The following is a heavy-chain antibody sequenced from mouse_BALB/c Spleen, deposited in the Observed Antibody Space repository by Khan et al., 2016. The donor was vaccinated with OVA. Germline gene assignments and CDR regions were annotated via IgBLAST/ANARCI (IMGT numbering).Heavy chain of an antibody. D-gene: IGHD1-2*01. CDR1: GYSITSGYV. J-gene: IGHJ2*01. Sequence: EVKLQESGPGLVKPSQSLSLTCTVTGYSITSGYVWNWIRQFPGNKLEWMGYISYSGSTNYNPSLKSRISINRDTSKNQFFLQLNSVTTEDTATYYCARTARIKYWGQGTTLTVSS. CDR2: ISYSGST. CDR3: ARTARIKY. V-gene: IGHV3-2*02.